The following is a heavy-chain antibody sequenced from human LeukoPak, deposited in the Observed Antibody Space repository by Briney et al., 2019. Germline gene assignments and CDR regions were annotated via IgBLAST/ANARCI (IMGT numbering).Heavy chain of an antibody. CDR2: INHSGST. CDR1: GGSFSGYY. Sequence: SETLSLTCAVYGGSFSGYYWSWIRQPPGKGLEWIGEINHSGSTNYNPSLKSRVTISVDTSKNQFSLRLSSVTAADTAVYYCARGLPSFVWVPDAFDIWGQGTMVTVSS. V-gene: IGHV4-34*01. D-gene: IGHD3-10*01. J-gene: IGHJ3*02. CDR3: ARGLPSFVWVPDAFDI.